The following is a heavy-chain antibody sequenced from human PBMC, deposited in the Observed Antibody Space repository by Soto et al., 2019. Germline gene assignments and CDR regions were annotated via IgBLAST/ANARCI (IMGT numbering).Heavy chain of an antibody. CDR3: ARRGYSRRLYYYYYYGMDV. V-gene: IGHV1-8*01. D-gene: IGHD6-13*01. J-gene: IGHJ6*02. Sequence: QVQLVQSGAEVKKPGASVKVSCKASGYTFTSYDINWVRQATGQGLEWMGWMNPNSGNTGYAQKFQGRVTMTRNTSISTAYMELSSLRSEDTAVYYCARRGYSRRLYYYYYYGMDVWGQGTTVTVSS. CDR2: MNPNSGNT. CDR1: GYTFTSYD.